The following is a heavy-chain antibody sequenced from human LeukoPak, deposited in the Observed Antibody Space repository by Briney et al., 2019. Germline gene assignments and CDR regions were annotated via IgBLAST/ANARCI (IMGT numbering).Heavy chain of an antibody. CDR2: ISAYNGNI. J-gene: IGHJ6*02. CDR1: GYTFTSYG. D-gene: IGHD3-22*01. V-gene: IGHV1-18*01. CDR3: ARDYYYDNSGFRGTETNYGMDV. Sequence: ASVKVSCKASGYTFTSYGISWVRQAPGQGLEWMGWISAYNGNINYVQKLQGRVTMTTDTSTSTAYMELRSLRSDDTAVYYCARDYYYDNSGFRGTETNYGMDVWGQGTTVTVSS.